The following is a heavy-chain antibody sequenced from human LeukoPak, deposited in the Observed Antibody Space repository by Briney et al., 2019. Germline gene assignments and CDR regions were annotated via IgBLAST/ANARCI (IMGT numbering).Heavy chain of an antibody. CDR1: GFIFSTYS. Sequence: GGSLRLSCAASGFIFSTYSMNWVRQAPGKGLDLVSSISSSSSHIYYADSVKGRLTISRDNAKNSLYLQIYSLRAQDTAVYYCARDTRFGALYDSSYHGMDVWGKGTTVTVSS. J-gene: IGHJ6*04. V-gene: IGHV3-21*01. CDR3: ARDTRFGALYDSSYHGMDV. CDR2: ISSSSSHI. D-gene: IGHD3-10*01.